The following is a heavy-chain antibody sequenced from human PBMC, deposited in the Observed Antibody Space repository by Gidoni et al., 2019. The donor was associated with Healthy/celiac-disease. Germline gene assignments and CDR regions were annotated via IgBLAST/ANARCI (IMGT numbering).Heavy chain of an antibody. D-gene: IGHD3-3*01. CDR2: IYYSGST. CDR3: ARDRGFWSGYSYYFDY. J-gene: IGHJ4*02. V-gene: IGHV4-59*01. Sequence: QVQLQESGPGLVKPSETLSLTCTVSGGSISSYYWRWIRQPPGKGLEWIGYIYYSGSTNYNPSLKSRVTISVDTSKNQFSLKLSSVTAADTAVYYCARDRGFWSGYSYYFDYWGQGTLVTVSS. CDR1: GGSISSYY.